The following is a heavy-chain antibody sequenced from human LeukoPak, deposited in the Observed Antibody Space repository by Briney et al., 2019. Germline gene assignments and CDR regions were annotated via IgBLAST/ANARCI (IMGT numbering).Heavy chain of an antibody. V-gene: IGHV1-18*01. CDR2: ISCYNGDT. D-gene: IGHD6-19*01. CDR1: GYTFTSHG. CDR3: VRDPTNTSGRYAYFDS. J-gene: IGHJ4*02. Sequence: ASVKVSCKASGYTFTSHGISWVRQAPGQGLEWMGWISCYNGDTKCAQNFQGRVTMSTDRSTTTAYMELRSLRSDDTAVYYCVRDPTNTSGRYAYFDSWGQGTLVTVSS.